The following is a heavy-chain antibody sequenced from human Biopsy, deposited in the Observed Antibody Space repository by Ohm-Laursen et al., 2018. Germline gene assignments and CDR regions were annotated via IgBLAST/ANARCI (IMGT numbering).Heavy chain of an antibody. CDR3: TKAGSQDGFDI. CDR2: ISDSGDTD. D-gene: IGHD3-10*01. CDR1: GFTFANHA. V-gene: IGHV3-23*01. J-gene: IGHJ3*02. Sequence: SLRLSCAASGFTFANHAMRWVRQAPGKGLEWVSLISDSGDTDYYPDSVKGRFTISRDNSKNTLYLEMNSLRTEETAKYYCTKAGSQDGFDIWGTETMVTVSS.